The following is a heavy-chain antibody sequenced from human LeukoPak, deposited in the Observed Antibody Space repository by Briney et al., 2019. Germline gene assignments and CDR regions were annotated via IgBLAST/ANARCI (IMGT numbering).Heavy chain of an antibody. Sequence: ASVKVSCKASGYTFTSYDINWVRQATGQGLEWMGWMNPNSGNTGYAQKFQGRVTMTRNTSISTAYMELSSLRSEDTAVYYCARDQALDDYVWGSYPTFLYWGQGTLVTVSS. J-gene: IGHJ4*02. V-gene: IGHV1-8*01. CDR3: ARDQALDDYVWGSYPTFLY. CDR2: MNPNSGNT. CDR1: GYTFTSYD. D-gene: IGHD3-16*02.